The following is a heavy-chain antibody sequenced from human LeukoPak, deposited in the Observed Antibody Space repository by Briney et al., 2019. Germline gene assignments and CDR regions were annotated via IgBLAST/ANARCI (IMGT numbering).Heavy chain of an antibody. V-gene: IGHV3-48*02. CDR2: ISGSSRTI. CDR1: GINFSGYS. Sequence: PGGSLRLSCAASGINFSGYSMHWVRQAPGEGLEWVSYISGSSRTIYYADSVKGRFTISRDNAKNSLHLQINSLRDEDTAVYYCAIRGYYDTTYAYDYHAMDVWGQGTAVTVSS. CDR3: AIRGYYDTTYAYDYHAMDV. D-gene: IGHD3-22*01. J-gene: IGHJ6*02.